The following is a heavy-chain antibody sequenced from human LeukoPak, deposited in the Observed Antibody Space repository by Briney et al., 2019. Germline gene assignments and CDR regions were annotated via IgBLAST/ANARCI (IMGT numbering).Heavy chain of an antibody. CDR2: IHSSEGT. D-gene: IGHD4-17*01. V-gene: IGHV4-59*08. Sequence: PSETLSLTCTVSGGSLNGYYWGWIRQPPGKGLECIGYIHSSEGTAHNASLKSRLTISLDTSKNQFSLTLTSVTAADTAVYYCARHVYGEGMVVWGKGTTVTVSS. J-gene: IGHJ6*04. CDR3: ARHVYGEGMVV. CDR1: GGSLNGYY.